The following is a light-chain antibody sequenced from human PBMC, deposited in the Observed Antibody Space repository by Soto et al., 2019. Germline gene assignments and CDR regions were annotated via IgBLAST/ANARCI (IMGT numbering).Light chain of an antibody. Sequence: DNQMTQSPSSLSASVGDRVTITCRASQNIDHHLNWYQHKPGKAPRLLMDAASRMQSGVPSRFTGSGTGTEFTLTINSLQPEDFATYYCQQSYSNTWTFGQGTRV. CDR3: QQSYSNTWT. J-gene: IGKJ1*01. CDR2: AAS. CDR1: QNIDHH. V-gene: IGKV1-39*01.